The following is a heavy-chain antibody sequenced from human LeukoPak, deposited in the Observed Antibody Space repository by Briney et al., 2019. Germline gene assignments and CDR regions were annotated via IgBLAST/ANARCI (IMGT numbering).Heavy chain of an antibody. V-gene: IGHV1-2*02. CDR3: ARGGLEYYYDSSGYYCNY. CDR1: GYTFTGYY. Sequence: ASVNVSCKASGYTFTGYYMHWVRQAPRQGLEWMGWINPNSGGTNYAQKFQGRVTMTRDTSISTAYMELSRLRSDDTAVYYCARGGLEYYYDSSGYYCNYWGQGTLVTVSS. D-gene: IGHD3-22*01. CDR2: INPNSGGT. J-gene: IGHJ4*02.